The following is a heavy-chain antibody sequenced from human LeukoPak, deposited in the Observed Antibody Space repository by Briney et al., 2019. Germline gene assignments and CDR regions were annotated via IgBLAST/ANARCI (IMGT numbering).Heavy chain of an antibody. CDR3: AKAPDIVVVVAAAYGMDV. V-gene: IGHV3-23*01. J-gene: IGHJ6*02. CDR1: GFTFKSYA. Sequence: PGGSLRLSCAASGFTFKSYAMTWVRQAPGKGLEWVSVISGSGDTTYYADSVKGRFTISRDNSNNTLYLQMNSLRAEDTAIYYCAKAPDIVVVVAAAYGMDVWGQGTTVTVSS. D-gene: IGHD2-15*01. CDR2: ISGSGDTT.